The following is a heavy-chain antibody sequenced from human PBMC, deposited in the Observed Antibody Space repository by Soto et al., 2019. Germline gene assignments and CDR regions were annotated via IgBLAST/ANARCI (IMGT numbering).Heavy chain of an antibody. CDR2: VYYTGST. V-gene: IGHV4-59*01. J-gene: IGHJ4*02. Sequence: SETLSLTCSVSGGSISGSYWSWIRQSPGKGLEWLGYVYYTGSTNYSPSLRSRVSISVDTSKNEFSLRLSSVTAADTAVHFCARSVAVPGAHIDYWGQGTQVTVSS. D-gene: IGHD6-19*01. CDR1: GGSISGSY. CDR3: ARSVAVPGAHIDY.